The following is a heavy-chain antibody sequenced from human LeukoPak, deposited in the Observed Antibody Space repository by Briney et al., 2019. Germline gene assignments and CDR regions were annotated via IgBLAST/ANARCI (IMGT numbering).Heavy chain of an antibody. D-gene: IGHD3-22*01. CDR1: GFTFSSYG. CDR3: ARESYYYDSSGYYYGSHAFDI. J-gene: IGHJ3*02. CDR2: ISYDGSNK. V-gene: IGHV3-30*03. Sequence: GGSLRLSCAASGFTFSSYGMHWVRQAPGKGLEWVAVISYDGSNKYYADSVKGRFTISRDNSKNTLYLQMNSLRAEDTAVYYCARESYYYDSSGYYYGSHAFDIWGQGTMVTVSS.